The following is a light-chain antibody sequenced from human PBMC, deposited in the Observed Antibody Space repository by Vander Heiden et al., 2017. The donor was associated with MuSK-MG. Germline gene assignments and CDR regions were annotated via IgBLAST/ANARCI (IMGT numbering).Light chain of an antibody. CDR1: QSVSSNF. CDR3: QQDGYSPIT. J-gene: IGKJ5*01. Sequence: EIVLTQPPGTLSLSPGERATLSCRARQSVSSNFLAWYQQKPDQAPRLLIYGASSRATGIPDRFSGSGSGTDFSLTISRLETEDFAVYYCQQDGYSPITFGQGTRLEIK. V-gene: IGKV3-20*01. CDR2: GAS.